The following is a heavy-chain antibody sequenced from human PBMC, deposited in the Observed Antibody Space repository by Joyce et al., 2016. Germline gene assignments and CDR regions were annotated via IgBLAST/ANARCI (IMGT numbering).Heavy chain of an antibody. D-gene: IGHD3-3*01. CDR1: GFTFKSYT. J-gene: IGHJ5*02. CDR2: ISSNSGYI. V-gene: IGHV3-21*01. Sequence: EMQLVESGGGLVKPGGSLRLSCTGSGFTFKSYTLNWVRQAPGKGLECLSSISSNSGYISYVYSLRGRLTISRDNAKNSLYLQMNTLRVEDTAVYYCARNYDFWSGSPFDPWGQGTQVTVSS. CDR3: ARNYDFWSGSPFDP.